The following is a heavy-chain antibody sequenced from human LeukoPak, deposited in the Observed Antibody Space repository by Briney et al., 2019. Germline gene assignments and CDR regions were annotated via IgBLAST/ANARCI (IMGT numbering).Heavy chain of an antibody. CDR2: IYHSGST. D-gene: IGHD3-16*01. CDR3: ARALGYYYYYYMDV. CDR1: GGSISSGGYY. J-gene: IGHJ6*03. Sequence: SETLSLTCTVSGGSISSGGYYWSWIRQPPGKGLEWIGYIYHSGSTYYNPSLKSRVTISVDRSKNQFSLKLSSVTAADTAVYYCARALGYYYYYYMDVWGKGTTVTVSS. V-gene: IGHV4-30-2*01.